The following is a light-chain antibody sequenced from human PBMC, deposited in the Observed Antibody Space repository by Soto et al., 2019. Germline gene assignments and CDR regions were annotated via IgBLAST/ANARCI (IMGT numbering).Light chain of an antibody. CDR1: QRLLHSNGNNF. J-gene: IGKJ2*01. Sequence: EIVMTQSPPSLTVTPGEPASISCRSSQRLLHSNGNNFLDWYLQKPGQSPQLLIYLGFNRASRVPDRVSGSGAGTDFTLTISRVEAEDVGVYYCMQALQTPYTFGQGTKLEIK. CDR3: MQALQTPYT. CDR2: LGF. V-gene: IGKV2-28*01.